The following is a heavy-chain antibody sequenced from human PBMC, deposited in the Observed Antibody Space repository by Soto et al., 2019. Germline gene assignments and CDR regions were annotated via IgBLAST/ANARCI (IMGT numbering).Heavy chain of an antibody. V-gene: IGHV3-11*01. CDR1: GFTFSDYY. CDR2: ISGSGSTI. J-gene: IGHJ4*02. CDR3: ARVGSISAAGTPDY. D-gene: IGHD6-13*01. Sequence: GGSLGLSCAASGFTFSDYYMSWFRQAPGKGLEWVSYISGSGSTIHDADSVKGRFAVSRDNAENSLYLQMNSLRAEDTAVYYCARVGSISAAGTPDYWGQGTLVTVSS.